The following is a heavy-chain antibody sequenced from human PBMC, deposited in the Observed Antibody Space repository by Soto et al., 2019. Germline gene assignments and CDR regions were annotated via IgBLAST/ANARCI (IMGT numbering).Heavy chain of an antibody. D-gene: IGHD3-10*01. Sequence: GGSLRLSCAASGFTFSDYYMSWIRQAPGKGLEWVSYISSSGSTIYYADSVKGRFTISRDNAKNSLYLQMNSLRAEDTAVYYCARVRFRGTPIPYYFDYWGQGTLVTVSS. J-gene: IGHJ4*02. V-gene: IGHV3-11*01. CDR2: ISSSGSTI. CDR1: GFTFSDYY. CDR3: ARVRFRGTPIPYYFDY.